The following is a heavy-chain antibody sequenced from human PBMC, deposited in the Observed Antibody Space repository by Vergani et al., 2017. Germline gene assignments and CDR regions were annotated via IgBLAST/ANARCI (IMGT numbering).Heavy chain of an antibody. Sequence: QVQLVESGGGVVQPGRSLRLSCAASGFTFSSYGLHWVRQPPGKGLEWVAGIWYDGSNKYYADSVKGRFTFTRDNSKNTLYLQMNILRAEDTAVYYCARQYDCWSGYFDYWGQGTLVTVSS. V-gene: IGHV3-33*01. J-gene: IGHJ4*02. CDR3: ARQYDCWSGYFDY. CDR1: GFTFSSYG. D-gene: IGHD3-3*01. CDR2: IWYDGSNK.